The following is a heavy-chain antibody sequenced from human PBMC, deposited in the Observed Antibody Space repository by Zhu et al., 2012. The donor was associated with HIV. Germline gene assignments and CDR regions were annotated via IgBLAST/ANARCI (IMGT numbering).Heavy chain of an antibody. D-gene: IGHD6-19*01. CDR1: GMSFSGYS. Sequence: QVQLQQWGAGLLKPSETLSLNCAVYGMSFSGYSWNWIRQSPEKGLEWIGEINHSGSTNYNPSLKSRVTISVDTSKNQFFLRLKSVTAADTAVYYCARRGRVAVTGDLDIWGQGTLVTVSS. J-gene: IGHJ4*02. CDR2: INHSGST. CDR3: ARRGRVAVTGDLDI. V-gene: IGHV4-34*01.